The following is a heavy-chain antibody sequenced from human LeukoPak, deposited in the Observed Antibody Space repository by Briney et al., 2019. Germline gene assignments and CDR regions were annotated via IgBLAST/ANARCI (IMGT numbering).Heavy chain of an antibody. CDR1: GYTFTSYG. D-gene: IGHD4-23*01. CDR3: ARDAADNYGGNSEGFAFDI. V-gene: IGHV1-18*01. CDR2: ISAYNGNT. J-gene: IGHJ3*02. Sequence: GASVKVSCKASGYTFTSYGISWVRQAPGQGLEWMGWISAYNGNTNDAQKLQGRVTMTTDTSTSTAYMELRSLRSDDTAVYYCARDAADNYGGNSEGFAFDIWGQGTMVTVSS.